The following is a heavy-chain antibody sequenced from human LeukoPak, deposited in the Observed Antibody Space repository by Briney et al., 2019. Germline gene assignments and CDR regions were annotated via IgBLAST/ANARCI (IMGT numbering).Heavy chain of an antibody. CDR2: FYYSGST. CDR1: GGSLSPYY. J-gene: IGHJ3*01. CDR3: ARGISGYGYYGGFDV. V-gene: IGHV4-59*01. D-gene: IGHD3-3*01. Sequence: PSETLSLTCTVSGGSLSPYYWSWIRQPPGKGLEWVGYFYYSGSTTYNPSLKSRLTLLVDTSKNQFSLKLSSVTAADTALYFCARGISGYGYYGGFDVWGQGTNVIVSS.